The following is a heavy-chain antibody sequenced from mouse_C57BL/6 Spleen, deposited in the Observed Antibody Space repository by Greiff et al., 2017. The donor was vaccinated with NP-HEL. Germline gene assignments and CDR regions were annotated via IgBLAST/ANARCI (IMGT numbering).Heavy chain of an antibody. CDR2: ISDGGSYT. D-gene: IGHD2-1*01. CDR3: ARDGYGNYEGGAMDY. Sequence: EVKLLESGGGLVKPGGSLKLSCAASGFTFSSYAMSWVRQTPEKRLEWVATISDGGSYTYYPDNVKGRFTISRDNAKNNLYLQMSHLKSEDTAMYYCARDGYGNYEGGAMDYWGQGTSVTVSS. J-gene: IGHJ4*01. CDR1: GFTFSSYA. V-gene: IGHV5-4*01.